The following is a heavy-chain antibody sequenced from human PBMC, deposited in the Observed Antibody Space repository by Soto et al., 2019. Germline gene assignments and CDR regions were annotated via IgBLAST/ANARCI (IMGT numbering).Heavy chain of an antibody. CDR3: ATGLRTGNYGMDV. D-gene: IGHD3-10*01. V-gene: IGHV1-69*01. J-gene: IGHJ6*02. CDR2: IIPIFGTT. Sequence: QEQLVQAGAEVKKPGSSVRISCRASGGTFSNDAVSWVRQAPGQGLQWMGGIIPIFGTTHYAQKFQGRVTITADESTATAYMELRSVTSEAPAVYFCATGLRTGNYGMDVWGQGTAVTVAS. CDR1: GGTFSNDA.